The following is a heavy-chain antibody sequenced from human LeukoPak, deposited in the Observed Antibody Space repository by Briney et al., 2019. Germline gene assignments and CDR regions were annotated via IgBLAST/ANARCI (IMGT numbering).Heavy chain of an antibody. CDR2: ITGTGGST. Sequence: GGSLRLSCAASGFTFSSYAMSWVRQAPGKVLEWVSAITGTGGSTHYADSAKGRFTISRDKSKNTLYLQMNSLRGEDTAIYYCAKRSDYNSGFDYWGQGTLVTVSS. D-gene: IGHD4-11*01. J-gene: IGHJ4*02. V-gene: IGHV3-23*01. CDR3: AKRSDYNSGFDY. CDR1: GFTFSSYA.